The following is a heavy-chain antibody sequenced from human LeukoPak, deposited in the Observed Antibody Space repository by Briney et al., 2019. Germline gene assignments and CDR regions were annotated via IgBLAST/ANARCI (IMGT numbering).Heavy chain of an antibody. J-gene: IGHJ4*01. V-gene: IGHV3-13*04. CDR3: ARGSASHFDY. D-gene: IGHD2-15*01. CDR2: IGAADDT. Sequence: GGSLRLSCAASGFTFSNYDTFWVRQTTGKGLEWVSTIGAADDTYYPGSVRGRFTISRESAKDSLYLQMNSLRAGDTAVYYCARGSASHFDYWGQGSLLTVSS. CDR1: GFTFSNYD.